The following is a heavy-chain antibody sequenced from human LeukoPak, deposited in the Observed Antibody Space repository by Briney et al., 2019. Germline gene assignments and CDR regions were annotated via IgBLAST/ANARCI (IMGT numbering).Heavy chain of an antibody. D-gene: IGHD5-24*01. J-gene: IGHJ6*03. V-gene: IGHV5-51*01. Sequence: PEESLKISCQSSGYSFSTYWIGWVRPMPGKGLEWMGFIYPGDSDTRYSPAFQGQVTISADKYISSAYLQWSSLKPSDTAVYYCAKVVELATLTGDSYTYSYHMDVWGKGTAVTVSS. CDR2: IYPGDSDT. CDR1: GYSFSTYW. CDR3: AKVVELATLTGDSYTYSYHMDV.